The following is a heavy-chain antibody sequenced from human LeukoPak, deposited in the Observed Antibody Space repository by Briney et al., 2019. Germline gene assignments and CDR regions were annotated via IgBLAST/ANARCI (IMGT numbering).Heavy chain of an antibody. D-gene: IGHD3-10*01. J-gene: IGHJ4*02. CDR1: GFTFSSYW. Sequence: QPGGSLRLSCVASGFTFSSYWMTWVRQAPGKGLEWVANIKTDGSQIYYVDSVKGRFTISRDNAKNSLYLQMNSLRAEDTAVYYCAREIPLLWFGELFLDYWGQGTLVTVSS. CDR2: IKTDGSQI. CDR3: AREIPLLWFGELFLDY. V-gene: IGHV3-7*01.